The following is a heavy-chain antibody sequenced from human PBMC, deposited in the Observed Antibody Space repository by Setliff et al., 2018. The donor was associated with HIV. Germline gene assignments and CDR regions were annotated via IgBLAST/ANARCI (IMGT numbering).Heavy chain of an antibody. J-gene: IGHJ4*02. CDR2: INHSGST. Sequence: PSETLSLTCTVSGASISSGNYYWSWIRQPAGKGLEWIGEINHSGSTNYNPSLKSRVTISVDTSKNQFSLKLSSATAADTAVYYCARSRLHYYDSSGYYPSYFDYWGQGTLVTVSS. CDR3: ARSRLHYYDSSGYYPSYFDY. V-gene: IGHV4-61*10. CDR1: GASISSGNYY. D-gene: IGHD3-22*01.